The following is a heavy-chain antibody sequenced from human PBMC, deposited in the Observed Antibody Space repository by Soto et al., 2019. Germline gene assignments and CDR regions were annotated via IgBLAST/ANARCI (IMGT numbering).Heavy chain of an antibody. V-gene: IGHV5-51*01. J-gene: IGHJ4*02. Sequence: ASVKVSCKVSGYTLTELSMHWVRQAPGKGLEWMGVIYPGDSDTRYSPSFEGQVTISVDKSISTAYLQWSSLKASDTAMYYCARRFTMYGDFDYWGQGTLVTVSS. D-gene: IGHD3-10*02. CDR3: ARRFTMYGDFDY. CDR1: GYTLTELS. CDR2: IYPGDSDT.